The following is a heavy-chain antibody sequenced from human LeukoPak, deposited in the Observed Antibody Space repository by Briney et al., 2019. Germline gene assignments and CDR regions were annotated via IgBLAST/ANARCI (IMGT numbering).Heavy chain of an antibody. CDR1: GFSFSNYA. CDR3: ARGEVYTYGSPDY. CDR2: ITGSGDTT. J-gene: IGHJ4*02. Sequence: QTGGSLRLSCAASGFSFSNYAMSWVRQAPGKGLEWVSAITGSGDTTYYAHPVKGRFTISRDNAKNSLYLQMNSLRAEDTAVYYCARGEVYTYGSPDYWGQGTLVTVSS. V-gene: IGHV3-23*01. D-gene: IGHD5-18*01.